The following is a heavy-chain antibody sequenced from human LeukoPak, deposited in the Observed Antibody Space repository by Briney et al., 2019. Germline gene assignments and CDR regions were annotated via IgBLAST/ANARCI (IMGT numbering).Heavy chain of an antibody. V-gene: IGHV3-23*01. J-gene: IGHJ3*02. CDR3: AKSRAGIYDAFHI. CDR1: GFTSSSYA. CDR2: IISRGTT. Sequence: GGSLRLSCAASGFTSSSYAMSWVRQAPGKGLEWVSTIISRGTTYYADSVKGRLTISRDNSKNTLYLQMNSLRAEDTAIYYCAKSRAGIYDAFHIWGQGTVVTVSS.